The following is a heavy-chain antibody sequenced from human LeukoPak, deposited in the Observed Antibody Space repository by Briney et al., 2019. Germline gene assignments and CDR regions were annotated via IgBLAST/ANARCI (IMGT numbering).Heavy chain of an antibody. Sequence: QPGGSLRLSCAASGFTFSSYAVHWVRQAPGRGLEWVTYMSYDGTTKYYADSVKGRFTISRDNSKNTLYLQMNSLSAEDTAVYYCAKGGPGGFDPWGQGTLVTVSS. V-gene: IGHV3-30-3*01. CDR2: MSYDGTTK. J-gene: IGHJ5*02. D-gene: IGHD1-14*01. CDR3: AKGGPGGFDP. CDR1: GFTFSSYA.